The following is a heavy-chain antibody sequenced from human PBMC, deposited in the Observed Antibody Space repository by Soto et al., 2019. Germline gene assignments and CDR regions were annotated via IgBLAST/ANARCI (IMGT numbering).Heavy chain of an antibody. CDR1: GGSVSTGSYD. V-gene: IGHV4-61*01. Sequence: SETLSLTCTVSGGSVSTGSYDWSWIRQPPGKGLEWIGKIFFTGSAHYNPSLRNRVTMSVDTSKDQFSLTLTSVTAADTAVYYCARDGHGMDVWGQGTTVTV. CDR2: IFFTGSA. CDR3: ARDGHGMDV. J-gene: IGHJ6*02.